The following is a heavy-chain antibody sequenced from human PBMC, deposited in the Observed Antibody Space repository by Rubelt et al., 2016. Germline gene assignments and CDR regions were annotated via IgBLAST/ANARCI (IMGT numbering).Heavy chain of an antibody. D-gene: IGHD6-13*01. Sequence: QSPSRGLEWLGRTYYRSKWYNDYAVSVKSRLTINPDTSKNQFSLQLNSVTPEDTAVYYCARGDGIAAVWRYWGQGTLVTVSS. J-gene: IGHJ4*02. V-gene: IGHV6-1*01. CDR2: TYYRSKWYN. CDR3: ARGDGIAAVWRY.